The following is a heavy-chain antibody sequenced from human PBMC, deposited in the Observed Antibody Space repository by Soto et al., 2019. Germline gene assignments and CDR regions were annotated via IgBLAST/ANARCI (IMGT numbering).Heavy chain of an antibody. CDR3: AREEYNWNDESPRNWFDP. Sequence: ASVKVSCKASGYTFTGYYMHWVRQAPGQGLEWMGWINPNSGGTNYAQKFQGRVTMTRDTSISTAYMELSRLRSGDTAVYYCAREEYNWNDESPRNWFDPWGQGTLVTVSS. CDR1: GYTFTGYY. CDR2: INPNSGGT. V-gene: IGHV1-2*02. J-gene: IGHJ5*02. D-gene: IGHD1-1*01.